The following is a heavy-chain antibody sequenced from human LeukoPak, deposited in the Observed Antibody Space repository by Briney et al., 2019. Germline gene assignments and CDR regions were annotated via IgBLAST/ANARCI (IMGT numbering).Heavy chain of an antibody. J-gene: IGHJ4*02. V-gene: IGHV4-30-2*01. Sequence: SETLSLTCAVSGGSISSGGYSWSWIRQPPGKGLEWIGYICHSGSTYYNPSLKSRVGISVDTSKNQVSLKLSSVTAADTAVYYCASADGYKIDYWGQGTLVTVSS. CDR1: GGSISSGGYS. D-gene: IGHD5-24*01. CDR3: ASADGYKIDY. CDR2: ICHSGST.